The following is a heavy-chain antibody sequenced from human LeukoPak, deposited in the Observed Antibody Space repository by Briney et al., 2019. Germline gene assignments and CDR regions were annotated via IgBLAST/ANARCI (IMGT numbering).Heavy chain of an antibody. CDR3: ARFSYGGGGYFDY. D-gene: IGHD5-18*01. CDR1: GYTFTNYY. Sequence: VASVKVSCKASGYTFTNYYMHWVRQAPGQGPEWMGIINPSGGSTSYAQKLQGRVTMTRDPSTSTVYMELSSLGSEDTAVYYWARFSYGGGGYFDYWGQGTLVTVSS. J-gene: IGHJ4*02. CDR2: INPSGGST. V-gene: IGHV1-46*04.